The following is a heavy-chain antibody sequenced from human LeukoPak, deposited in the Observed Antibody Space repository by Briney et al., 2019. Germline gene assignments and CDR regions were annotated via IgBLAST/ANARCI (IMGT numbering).Heavy chain of an antibody. V-gene: IGHV3-23*01. Sequence: GGSLRLSCAASGFTFSSYAMSWVRQAPGKGLEWVSAISGSGGSTYYADSVKGRFTISRDSSKNTLYLQMNSLRAEDTAVYYCAKDLITSVATIGYGPSGTDYWGQGTLVTVSS. D-gene: IGHD5-12*01. CDR3: AKDLITSVATIGYGPSGTDY. J-gene: IGHJ4*02. CDR1: GFTFSSYA. CDR2: ISGSGGST.